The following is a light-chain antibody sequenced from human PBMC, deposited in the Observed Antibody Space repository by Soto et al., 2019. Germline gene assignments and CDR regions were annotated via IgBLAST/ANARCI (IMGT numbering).Light chain of an antibody. CDR1: SSNIGNNA. CDR2: YDD. Sequence: QSVLTQPPSVSEAPRQRVTISCSGSSSNIGNNAVNWYQQLPGKPPKLLIYYDDLLPSGVSDRFSGSKSGTSASLAISGLQSEDEADYYCAAWEDSMYGVVFGGGTQLTVL. V-gene: IGLV1-36*01. J-gene: IGLJ2*01. CDR3: AAWEDSMYGVV.